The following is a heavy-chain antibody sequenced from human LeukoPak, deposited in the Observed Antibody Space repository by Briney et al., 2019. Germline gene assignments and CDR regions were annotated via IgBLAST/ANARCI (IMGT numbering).Heavy chain of an antibody. CDR1: GGSISSYY. CDR3: ASEPPTPNDAYI. J-gene: IGHJ3*02. V-gene: IGHV4-59*08. Sequence: SETLSLTCTVSGGSISSYYWSWIRQPPGKGLEWIGYIYYSGSTNYNPSLKSRVTISVDTSKNQFSLKLSSVTAADTAVYYCASEPPTPNDAYIWGQGTMVTVSS. CDR2: IYYSGST. D-gene: IGHD3-16*01.